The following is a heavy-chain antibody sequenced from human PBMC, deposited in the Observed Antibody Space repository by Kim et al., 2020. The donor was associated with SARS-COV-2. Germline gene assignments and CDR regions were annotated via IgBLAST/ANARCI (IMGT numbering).Heavy chain of an antibody. Sequence: SETLSLTCTVSGGSISSYYWSWIRQPPGKGLEWIGYIYYSGSTNYNPSLKSRVTISVDTSKNQFSLKLSSVTAADTAVYYCARVIRGLTIDYWGQGTLVTVSS. CDR1: GGSISSYY. CDR3: ARVIRGLTIDY. D-gene: IGHD3-10*01. J-gene: IGHJ4*02. CDR2: IYYSGST. V-gene: IGHV4-59*01.